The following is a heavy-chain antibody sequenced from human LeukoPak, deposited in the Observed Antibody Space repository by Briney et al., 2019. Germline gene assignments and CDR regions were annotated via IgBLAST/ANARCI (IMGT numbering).Heavy chain of an antibody. CDR3: AKDPRPYYDVPVGY. CDR1: GFTFSSYA. V-gene: IGHV3-23*01. D-gene: IGHD3-3*01. J-gene: IGHJ4*02. CDR2: ISGSGGST. Sequence: PGGSLRLSCAASGFTFSSYAMSWVRQAPGKGLEWVSAISGSGGSTYYADSVKGRFTISRDNSKNTLYLQMNSLRAEDTAVYYCAKDPRPYYDVPVGYWGRGTLVTVSP.